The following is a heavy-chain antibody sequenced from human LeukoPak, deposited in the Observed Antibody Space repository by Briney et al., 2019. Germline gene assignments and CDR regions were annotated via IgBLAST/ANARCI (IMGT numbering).Heavy chain of an antibody. CDR2: ISSNGDNT. J-gene: IGHJ2*01. V-gene: IGHV3-64D*06. CDR3: VKDSGSYWYFDL. CDR1: GFTFSTYV. D-gene: IGHD2-15*01. Sequence: GGSLRLSCSVSGFTFSTYVMHWVRQAPGKGLEYVSAISSNGDNTYYADSVKGRFTISRDNSKNTLYLQMSSLRAEDTAVYYCVKDSGSYWYFDLWGRGTLVTVSS.